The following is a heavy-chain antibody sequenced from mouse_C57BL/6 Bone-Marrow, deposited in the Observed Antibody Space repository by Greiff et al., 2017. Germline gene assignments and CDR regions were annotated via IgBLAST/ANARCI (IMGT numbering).Heavy chain of an antibody. V-gene: IGHV5-4*03. CDR3: ARRGWLYYYAMDY. D-gene: IGHD1-1*02. Sequence: EVKLEESGGGLVKPGGSLKLSCAASGFTFSSYAMSWVRQTPEKRLEWVATISDGGSYTYYPDNVKGRFTISRDNAKNNLYLQMGHLKSENTAMYYCARRGWLYYYAMDYWGQGTSVTVSS. CDR2: ISDGGSYT. CDR1: GFTFSSYA. J-gene: IGHJ4*01.